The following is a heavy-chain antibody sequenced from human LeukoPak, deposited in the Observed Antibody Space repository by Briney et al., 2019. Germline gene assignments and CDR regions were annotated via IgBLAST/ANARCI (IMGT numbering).Heavy chain of an antibody. CDR1: GGSISSYY. D-gene: IGHD6-6*01. J-gene: IGHJ4*02. V-gene: IGHV4-59*13. Sequence: SETLSLTCTVSGGSISSYYWSWIRQPPGKGLEWIGNIYCSGRTICYSGSTNYNPSLKSRVTISVDSSKNQFSLNLYSVTAADTAVYYCARARYFDGSSFGVDYWGQGTLVTVSS. CDR3: ARARYFDGSSFGVDY. CDR2: IYCSGRTICYSGST.